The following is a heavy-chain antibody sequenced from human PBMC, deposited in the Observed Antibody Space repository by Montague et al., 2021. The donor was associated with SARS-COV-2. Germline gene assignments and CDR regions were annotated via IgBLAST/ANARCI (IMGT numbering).Heavy chain of an antibody. Sequence: SETLSLTCAVYGGSFSGYDWTWIRQSPGKGLEWIGEINQSGSAKYKPSLKSRVPISVDTSKNQFSLKLSSVTAADTAVYYCAGGLMSINMMVVIMTWASTWLDSWGQGTLVTVSP. CDR3: AGGLMSINMMVVIMTWASTWLDS. CDR1: GGSFSGYD. J-gene: IGHJ5*01. D-gene: IGHD3-22*01. CDR2: INQSGSA. V-gene: IGHV4-34*01.